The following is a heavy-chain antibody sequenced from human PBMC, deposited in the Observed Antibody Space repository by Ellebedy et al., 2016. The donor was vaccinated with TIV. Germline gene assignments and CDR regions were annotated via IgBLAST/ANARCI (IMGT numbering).Heavy chain of an antibody. J-gene: IGHJ6*02. V-gene: IGHV1-46*01. CDR3: ARPPQAMDRYGMDV. CDR2: INPSGGGT. CDR1: GYTFTSYY. Sequence: AASVKVSCKASGYTFTSYYMHWVRQAPGQGLEWMGIINPSGGGTSYAQRFQGRVTMTRDTSTSTVYMELSSLISEDTAVYYCARPPQAMDRYGMDVWGQGTTVTVSS. D-gene: IGHD5-18*01.